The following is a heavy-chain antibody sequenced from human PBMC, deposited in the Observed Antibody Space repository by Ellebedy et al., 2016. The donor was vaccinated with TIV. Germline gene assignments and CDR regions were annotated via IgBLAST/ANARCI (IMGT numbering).Heavy chain of an antibody. D-gene: IGHD6-19*01. CDR1: GFTFDDYP. V-gene: IGHV3-9*01. J-gene: IGHJ4*02. CDR3: AKELSMAGHSPLDS. Sequence: SLKISCAASGFTFDDYPMHWVRRAPGKGLEWVSGICVHCGCMDYADSVRGRFTISSDDAKDSLYLQMNTLRPEDTALYYCAKELSMAGHSPLDSWGQGTLVTVSS. CDR2: ICVHCGCM.